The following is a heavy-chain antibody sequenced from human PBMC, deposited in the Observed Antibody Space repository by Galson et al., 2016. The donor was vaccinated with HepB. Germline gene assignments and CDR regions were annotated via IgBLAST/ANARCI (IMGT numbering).Heavy chain of an antibody. CDR1: GFTFSSYT. V-gene: IGHV3-21*01. CDR2: ISSSSTHI. Sequence: SLRLSCAASGFTFSSYTMDWVRQAPGKGLEWVSSISSSSTHISYADSVKGRFTISRCNAKNSLFLQMSSLRAEDTAVYYCNTWDREHFDLWGQGTQVAVSS. J-gene: IGHJ4*02. D-gene: IGHD1-26*01. CDR3: NTWDREHFDL.